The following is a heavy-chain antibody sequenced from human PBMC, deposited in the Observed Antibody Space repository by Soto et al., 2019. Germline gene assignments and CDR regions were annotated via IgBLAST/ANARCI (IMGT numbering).Heavy chain of an antibody. D-gene: IGHD6-19*01. CDR3: ATQRLSTSGWYDWFDP. V-gene: IGHV4-59*01. J-gene: IGHJ5*02. CDR2: IYFSENT. CDR1: GDSISSYY. Sequence: QVQLQESGPGLVKPSETLSLTCTVSGDSISSYYWSWIRQPPGKGLEWIGYIYFSENTNYNPSLKSRVTISIDTSKNQFSLKLNSVPAADTAVYYCATQRLSTSGWYDWFDPWGQGTLVTVSS.